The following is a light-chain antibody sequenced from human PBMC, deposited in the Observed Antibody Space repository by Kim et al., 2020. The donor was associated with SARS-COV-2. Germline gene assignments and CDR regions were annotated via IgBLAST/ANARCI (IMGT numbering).Light chain of an antibody. V-gene: IGKV3-20*01. CDR1: QSVGSD. CDR2: HSS. CDR3: QQYASSPLT. J-gene: IGKJ4*01. Sequence: EIVLTQSPGTLSMSPGEGGTLSCRASQSVGSDVAWYQVKPGQAPRLLIHHSSERATGIPARFSGVGSGTHFTLTINRLEAEDFAVYYCQQYASSPLTFGGGTKVDIK.